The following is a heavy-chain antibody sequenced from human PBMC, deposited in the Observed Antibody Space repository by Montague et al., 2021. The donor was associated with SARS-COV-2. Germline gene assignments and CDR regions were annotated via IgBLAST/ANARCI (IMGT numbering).Heavy chain of an antibody. J-gene: IGHJ5*02. CDR2: IYTSGXT. CDR1: IGSISSGSYY. D-gene: IGHD6-25*01. CDR3: ARDGYSSGWNGLHWFDP. Sequence: TLSLTCTVSIGSISSGSYYWSWIRQPAGKGLEWIGRIYTSGXTXYXXXXKXRVTISVDTSKNQFSLKLSSVTAADTAVYYCARDGYSSGWNGLHWFDPWGPGTLGTVSS. V-gene: IGHV4-61*02.